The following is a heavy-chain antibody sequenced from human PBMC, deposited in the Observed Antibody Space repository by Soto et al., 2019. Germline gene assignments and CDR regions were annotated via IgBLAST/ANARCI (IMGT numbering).Heavy chain of an antibody. CDR3: ARFYSSGWYFDY. CDR1: GYTFTSYA. J-gene: IGHJ4*02. D-gene: IGHD6-19*01. Sequence: QVQLVQSGAAVKKPGASVKVSCKASGYTFTSYAMHWVRQAPGQRVEWMGWINAGNGNTKYSQKFQGRVTITRDTSASTAYMELSSLRSEDTAVYYCARFYSSGWYFDYWGQGTLVTVSS. V-gene: IGHV1-3*01. CDR2: INAGNGNT.